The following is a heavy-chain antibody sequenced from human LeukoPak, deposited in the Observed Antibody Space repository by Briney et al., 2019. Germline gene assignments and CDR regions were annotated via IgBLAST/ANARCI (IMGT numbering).Heavy chain of an antibody. D-gene: IGHD2-2*01. CDR2: IRAYNGDT. V-gene: IGHV1-18*01. CDR1: GYTFTSYG. Sequence: ASVKVSCKASGYTFTSYGLSWVRQAPGQGLEWMGWIRAYNGDTNFAQKLQGRVTMTTDTSTSTAYMELSRLRSDDTAVYYCARAKRFVVVPAAIPARGDAFDIWGQGTMVTVSS. CDR3: ARAKRFVVVPAAIPARGDAFDI. J-gene: IGHJ3*02.